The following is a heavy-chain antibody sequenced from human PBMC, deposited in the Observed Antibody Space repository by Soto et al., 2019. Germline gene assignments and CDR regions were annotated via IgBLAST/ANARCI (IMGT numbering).Heavy chain of an antibody. D-gene: IGHD1-26*01. CDR1: GGSFSGYY. Sequence: QVQLQQWGAGLLKPSETLSLTCAVYGGSFSGYYWSWIRQPPGKGLEWIGEINHSGSTNYNPSLKSRVTISVDTSKNQFSLKLSSVTAADTAVYYCARGPKWVGAPRWFDYWGQGTLVTVSS. CDR3: ARGPKWVGAPRWFDY. V-gene: IGHV4-34*01. J-gene: IGHJ4*02. CDR2: INHSGST.